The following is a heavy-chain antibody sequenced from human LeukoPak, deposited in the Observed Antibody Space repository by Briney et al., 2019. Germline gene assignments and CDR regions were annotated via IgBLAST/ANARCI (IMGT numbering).Heavy chain of an antibody. J-gene: IGHJ4*02. CDR1: GHKFTDYY. CDR2: IHPGTGDP. V-gene: IGHV1-2*02. D-gene: IGHD1-1*01. CDR3: ASYAAGYNWLKV. Sequence: ASVKVSCTASGHKFTDYYLHWVRQAPGQGLEWMGWIHPGTGDPNYAQKFQGRVTVTRDTSISTVYMELIRLRSDDTAVYYCASYAAGYNWLKVWGQGTLVTVSS.